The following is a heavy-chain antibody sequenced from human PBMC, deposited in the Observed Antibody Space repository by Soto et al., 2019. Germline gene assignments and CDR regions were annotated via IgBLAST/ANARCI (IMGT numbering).Heavy chain of an antibody. CDR1: GFTFSSYA. J-gene: IGHJ4*02. Sequence: GGSLRLSCAASGFTFSSYAMSWVRQAPGKGLEWVSAISGSGGSTYYADSVKGRFTISRDNSKNTLYLQMNSLRAEDTTVYYCAKGFEYIVVVPAAITFDYWGQGTLVTVSS. CDR2: ISGSGGST. CDR3: AKGFEYIVVVPAAITFDY. V-gene: IGHV3-23*01. D-gene: IGHD2-2*01.